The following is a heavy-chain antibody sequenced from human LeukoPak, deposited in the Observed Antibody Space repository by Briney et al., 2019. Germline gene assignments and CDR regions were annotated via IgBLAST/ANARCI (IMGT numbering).Heavy chain of an antibody. D-gene: IGHD2-2*01. V-gene: IGHV4-4*07. J-gene: IGHJ2*01. Sequence: SETLSLTCTVSGGSISSYYWSWIRQPAGRGLEWIGRIYTSGSTNYNPSLKSRVTMSVDTSKNQFSLKLSSVTAADTAVYYCARGLVVPAATRYWYFDLWGRGTLVTVSS. CDR2: IYTSGST. CDR3: ARGLVVPAATRYWYFDL. CDR1: GGSISSYY.